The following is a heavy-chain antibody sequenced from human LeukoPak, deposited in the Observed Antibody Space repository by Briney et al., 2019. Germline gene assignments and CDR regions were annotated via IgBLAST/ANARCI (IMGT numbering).Heavy chain of an antibody. Sequence: ASVKVSCKASGYTFTGYYMHWVRQAPGQGLEWMGWINPNSGGTNYAQKFQGRVTMTRDTSISTACMELSRLRSDATAVYYCARGRGYSGYETNWYFDLWGRGTLVTVSS. D-gene: IGHD5-12*01. V-gene: IGHV1-2*02. J-gene: IGHJ2*01. CDR3: ARGRGYSGYETNWYFDL. CDR1: GYTFTGYY. CDR2: INPNSGGT.